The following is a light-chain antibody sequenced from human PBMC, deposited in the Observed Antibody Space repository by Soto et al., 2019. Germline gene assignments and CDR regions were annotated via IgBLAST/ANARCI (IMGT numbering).Light chain of an antibody. J-gene: IGKJ4*01. V-gene: IGKV1-5*03. CDR1: QSINRF. Sequence: NQMTQSPSSVSASVGDRVTITCRASQSINRFSNWYQQKPGTPPKLLIYKASSLEGGVPSRFSGSGSGTEFSLTISSLQPDDFGTYYCQQYDTSPLTFGGGTKVDIK. CDR3: QQYDTSPLT. CDR2: KAS.